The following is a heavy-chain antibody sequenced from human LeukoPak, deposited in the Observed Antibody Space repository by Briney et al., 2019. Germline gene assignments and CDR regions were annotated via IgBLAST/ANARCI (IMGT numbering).Heavy chain of an antibody. D-gene: IGHD1-7*01. V-gene: IGHV3-30*01. CDR3: ARMTGTMWSFDY. CDR1: GFTFSSYA. J-gene: IGHJ4*02. Sequence: PGRSLRLSCAASGFTFSSYAMHWVRQAPGKGLEWVAVISYDGSNKYYADSVKGRFTISRDNSKNTLYLRMNSLRAEDTAVYYCARMTGTMWSFDYWGQGTLVTVSS. CDR2: ISYDGSNK.